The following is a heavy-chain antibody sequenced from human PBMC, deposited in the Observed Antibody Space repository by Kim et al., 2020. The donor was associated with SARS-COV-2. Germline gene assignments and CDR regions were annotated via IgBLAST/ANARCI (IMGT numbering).Heavy chain of an antibody. CDR1: GFSFGSYA. Sequence: WGSLRLSCAASGFSFGSYAMNWVRQAPGKGLEWVASLSYDGSNKYADSVKGRFTISRDNSKNTVYLQMNSLRPEDTAVYYCANEPRMQLWLVSFYFDFWGQGTLVTVSA. V-gene: IGHV3-30-3*02. J-gene: IGHJ4*02. CDR2: LSYDGSNK. D-gene: IGHD5-18*01. CDR3: ANEPRMQLWLVSFYFDF.